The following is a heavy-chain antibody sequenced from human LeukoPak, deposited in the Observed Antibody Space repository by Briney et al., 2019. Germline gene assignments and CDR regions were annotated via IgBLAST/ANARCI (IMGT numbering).Heavy chain of an antibody. V-gene: IGHV4-30-4*01. CDR3: AGYCSGGSCPDWYFDL. J-gene: IGHJ2*01. D-gene: IGHD2-15*01. CDR1: GGSISSGDYY. CDR2: IYYSGST. Sequence: SETLSLTCTVSGGSISSGDYYWSWIRQPPGKGLEWIGYIYYSGSTYYNPSLKSRVAISVDTSKNQFSLKLSSVTAADTAVYYCAGYCSGGSCPDWYFDLWGRGTLVTVSS.